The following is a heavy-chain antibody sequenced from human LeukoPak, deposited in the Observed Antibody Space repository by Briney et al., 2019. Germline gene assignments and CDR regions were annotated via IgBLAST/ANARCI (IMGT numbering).Heavy chain of an antibody. Sequence: SETLSLTCTVSGGSISSSSYYWGWIRQPPGKGLEWIGSIYYSGSTYYNPSLKSRVTISVDTSKNQFSLKLSSVTAADTAVYYCARGTTVTTIPDAFDIWGQGTMVTVSS. CDR3: ARGTTVTTIPDAFDI. CDR1: GGSISSSSYY. J-gene: IGHJ3*02. CDR2: IYYSGST. V-gene: IGHV4-39*01. D-gene: IGHD4-17*01.